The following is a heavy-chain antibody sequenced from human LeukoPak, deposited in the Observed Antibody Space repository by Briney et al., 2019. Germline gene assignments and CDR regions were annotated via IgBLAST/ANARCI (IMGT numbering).Heavy chain of an antibody. CDR3: AKGVFSSSWYPGAFDI. Sequence: GGSLRLSCAASGFTFDDYAMHWVRQAPGKGLEGVSGISWNSGSIGYADSVKGRFTISRDNAKNSLYLQMNSLRAEDTALYYCAKGVFSSSWYPGAFDIWGQGTMVTVSS. CDR1: GFTFDDYA. CDR2: ISWNSGSI. D-gene: IGHD6-13*01. V-gene: IGHV3-9*01. J-gene: IGHJ3*02.